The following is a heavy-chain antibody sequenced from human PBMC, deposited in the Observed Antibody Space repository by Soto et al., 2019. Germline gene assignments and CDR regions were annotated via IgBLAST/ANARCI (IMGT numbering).Heavy chain of an antibody. CDR1: GYTFTSYD. J-gene: IGHJ6*02. CDR3: ARGAPNYYGSGSYRRYYGMDV. CDR2: MNPNSGNT. V-gene: IGHV1-8*01. Sequence: ASVKVFCKASGYTFTSYDINWVRQATGQGLEWMGWMNPNSGNTGYAQKFQGRVTMTRNTSISTAYMELSSLRSEDTAVYYCARGAPNYYGSGSYRRYYGMDVWGQGTTVTVSS. D-gene: IGHD3-10*01.